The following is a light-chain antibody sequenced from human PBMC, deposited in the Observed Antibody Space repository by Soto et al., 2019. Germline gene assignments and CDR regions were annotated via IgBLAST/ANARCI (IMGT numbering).Light chain of an antibody. J-gene: IGKJ2*01. CDR2: GAS. CDR1: QSVTSSF. Sequence: EIVLTQSPGTLSLSPGEGAALSCRASQSVTSSFLAWYQRKPGQAPRLLIYGASSRAAGIPDRFSGSGSGTDFSLTIIRLETEDFAVYYCQQYGTLPYTFGQGTKLEI. CDR3: QQYGTLPYT. V-gene: IGKV3-20*01.